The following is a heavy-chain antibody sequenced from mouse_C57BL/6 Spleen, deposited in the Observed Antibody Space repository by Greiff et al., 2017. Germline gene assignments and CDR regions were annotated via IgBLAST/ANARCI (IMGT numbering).Heavy chain of an antibody. V-gene: IGHV2-5*01. CDR1: GFSLTSYG. CDR3: AKTCSLYDYDVGFAY. CDR2: IWRGGST. D-gene: IGHD2-4*01. Sequence: VQLQQSGPGLVQPSQSLSITCTVSGFSLTSYGVYWVRQSPGKGLEWLGVIWRGGSTDYNAAFMSRLSITKDNAKSQVFFKMNSLQADDTAIYYCAKTCSLYDYDVGFAYWGQGTLVTVSA. J-gene: IGHJ3*01.